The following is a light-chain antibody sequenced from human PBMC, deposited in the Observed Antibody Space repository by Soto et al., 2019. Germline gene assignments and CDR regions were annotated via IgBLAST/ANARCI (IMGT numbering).Light chain of an antibody. J-gene: IGKJ5*01. CDR3: QEYDGAPIT. CDR1: QSIRSER. Sequence: EIVFTQSTNTPSLSPGERATLSCRASQSIRSERLAWYQQKPGQAPRLVIFDASNRASGMPERFSGSGSGTDFTLTIARLEPEDFAVYYCQEYDGAPITFGLGTRLEIK. V-gene: IGKV3-20*01. CDR2: DAS.